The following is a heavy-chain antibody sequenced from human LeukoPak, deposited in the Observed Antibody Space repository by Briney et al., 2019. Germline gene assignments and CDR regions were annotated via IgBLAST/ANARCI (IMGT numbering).Heavy chain of an antibody. CDR3: ARVWCSGSSCYSSRGAFDI. D-gene: IGHD2-15*01. J-gene: IGHJ3*02. Sequence: GASVKVSCKASGGTFSSNTISWVRQAPGQGLECMGGIIPIFGTANYAQKFQGRVTITADESTSTAYMELSSLRYEDTAVYYCARVWCSGSSCYSSRGAFDIWGQGTMVTVSS. CDR2: IIPIFGTA. V-gene: IGHV1-69*13. CDR1: GGTFSSNT.